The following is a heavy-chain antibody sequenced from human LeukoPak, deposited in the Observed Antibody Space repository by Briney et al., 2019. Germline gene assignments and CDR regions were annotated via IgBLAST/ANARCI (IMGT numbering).Heavy chain of an antibody. J-gene: IGHJ6*02. CDR3: ARDRSVLRYFDWPPPDYYGMDV. V-gene: IGHV1-8*01. D-gene: IGHD3-9*01. Sequence: VASVNVSCMASGYTFTSYDINWVRQAPGEGLEWMGWMNPNSGNTDYAQTFQGRVTMTRNTSISTAYMKLSSLRSEDTAVYYCARDRSVLRYFDWPPPDYYGMDVWGQGTTVTVSS. CDR2: MNPNSGNT. CDR1: GYTFTSYD.